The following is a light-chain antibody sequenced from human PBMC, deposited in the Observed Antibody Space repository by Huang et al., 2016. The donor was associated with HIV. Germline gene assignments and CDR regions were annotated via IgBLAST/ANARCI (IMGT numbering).Light chain of an antibody. V-gene: IGKV4-1*01. CDR2: WAS. CDR3: QQCYSSPQT. J-gene: IGKJ1*01. Sequence: DIIMTQSPDSLAVSLCERATLNCRSSQSVYSSSTSKDYMAWFQQKPGQPPRLLLFWASTREGGVPDRFSGSGSGTHFTLTIVNLEAEDAAIYYCQQCYSSPQTFGQGTRVEVK. CDR1: QSVYSSSTSKDY.